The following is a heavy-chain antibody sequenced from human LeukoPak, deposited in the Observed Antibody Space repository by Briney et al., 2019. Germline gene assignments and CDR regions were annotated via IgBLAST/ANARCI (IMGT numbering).Heavy chain of an antibody. CDR1: GFTFSSYS. V-gene: IGHV3-21*01. CDR3: ARGWGEGYMDV. Sequence: GGSLRLSCAASGFTFSSYSMNWVRQAPGKGLEWVSSISSSSSYIYYADSVKGRFTISRDNAKNSLYLQMNSLRAEDTAVYYCARGWGEGYMDVWGKGPTVTVSS. D-gene: IGHD7-27*01. CDR2: ISSSSSYI. J-gene: IGHJ6*03.